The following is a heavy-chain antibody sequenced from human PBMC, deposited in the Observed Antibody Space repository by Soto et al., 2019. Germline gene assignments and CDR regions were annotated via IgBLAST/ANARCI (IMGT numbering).Heavy chain of an antibody. J-gene: IGHJ4*02. CDR1: GFTFSSYA. Sequence: VQLLESGGGLVQPGGSLRLSCVVSGFTFSSYAMSWVRQAPGKGLEWVSAIRASGGSTYYADSVKGRFTISRDNSKNTMYVQMNSLRAEDTAVYYYAKDLSSAAGCDYWGQGTLVTVSS. CDR2: IRASGGST. D-gene: IGHD6-13*01. V-gene: IGHV3-23*01. CDR3: AKDLSSAAGCDY.